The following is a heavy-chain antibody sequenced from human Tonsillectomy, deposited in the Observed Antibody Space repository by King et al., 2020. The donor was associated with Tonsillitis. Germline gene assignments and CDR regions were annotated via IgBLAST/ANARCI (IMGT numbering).Heavy chain of an antibody. CDR3: ARAGWGGCASRDRHDAYYYGVDV. D-gene: IGHD4/OR15-4a*01. V-gene: IGHV1-69*01. CDR2: IIPIFGTP. J-gene: IGHJ6*02. Sequence: QLVQSGAEVKKPGSSVKVSCKASGGTFTRYTISWVRQAPGQGLEWMGGIIPIFGTPDYAQKFQGRVTITADESTSTAYMELSSLRSEDSAVYYCARAGWGGCASRDRHDAYYYGVDVWGPGTTVTVSS. CDR1: GGTFTRYT.